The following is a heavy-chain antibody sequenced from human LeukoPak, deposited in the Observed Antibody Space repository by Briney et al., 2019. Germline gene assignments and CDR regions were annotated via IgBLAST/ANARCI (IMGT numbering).Heavy chain of an antibody. V-gene: IGHV3-21*01. D-gene: IGHD4-17*01. Sequence: GGSLRLFCAASGFTFSSYSMNWVRQAPGKGVEWVSSISSSSSYIYYADSVKGRCTISRDNAKNSLYLQMNSLRAEDTAVYYCARVLNNYGDGYWGQGTLVTVSS. J-gene: IGHJ4*02. CDR3: ARVLNNYGDGY. CDR1: GFTFSSYS. CDR2: ISSSSSYI.